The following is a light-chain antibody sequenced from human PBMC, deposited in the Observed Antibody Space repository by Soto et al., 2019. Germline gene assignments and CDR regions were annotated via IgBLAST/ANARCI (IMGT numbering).Light chain of an antibody. V-gene: IGKV3-20*01. CDR1: QSVNNFY. CDR3: QQYGSSPLT. J-gene: IGKJ4*01. Sequence: EIVLTQSPGTLSLSPGERATLSCRASQSVNNFYLAWYHQKPGQVPRLLICGASSRATGVPDRFSGSGPGTEFSLTISRLEPEDFSVYYCQQYGSSPLTFGGGTKVDIK. CDR2: GAS.